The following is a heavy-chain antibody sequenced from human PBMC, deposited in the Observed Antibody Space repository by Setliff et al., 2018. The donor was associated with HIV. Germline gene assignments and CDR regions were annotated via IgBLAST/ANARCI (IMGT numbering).Heavy chain of an antibody. CDR3: AKGPNFDDAFDI. CDR1: GGTFSNYA. CDR2: LIPIVDIT. V-gene: IGHV1-69*10. Sequence: SVKVSCKASGGTFSNYAFSWVRQAPGQGLEWMGGLIPIVDITKSTQKFRDRVTFTADESTKTAQMELSGLTFEDTAVYYCAKGPNFDDAFDIWGQGTVVTVSS. J-gene: IGHJ3*02. D-gene: IGHD2-8*01.